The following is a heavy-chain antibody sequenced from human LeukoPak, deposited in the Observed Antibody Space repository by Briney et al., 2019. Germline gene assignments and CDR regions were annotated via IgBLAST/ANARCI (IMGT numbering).Heavy chain of an antibody. D-gene: IGHD5-18*01. CDR2: IYTSGST. CDR1: GGSISSYY. J-gene: IGHJ6*02. V-gene: IGHV4-4*07. CDR3: ATGRGYGLYYYYYGMDV. Sequence: SETLSLTCTVSGGSISSYYWSWIRQPAGKGLEWIGRIYTSGSTNYNPSLKSRVTMSVDTSKNQFSLKLSSVTAADTAVYYCATGRGYGLYYYYYGMDVWGQGTTVTVSS.